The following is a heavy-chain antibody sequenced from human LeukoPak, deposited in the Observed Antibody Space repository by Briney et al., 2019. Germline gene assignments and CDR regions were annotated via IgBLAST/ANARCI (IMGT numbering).Heavy chain of an antibody. CDR3: ATEWALAQN. V-gene: IGHV3-21*01. D-gene: IGHD1-26*01. CDR1: GFTFSTST. J-gene: IGHJ4*02. CDR2: LSGSSSYI. Sequence: GGSLRLSCAASGFTFSTSTMGWVRQAPGKGLEWVSSLSGSSSYIYYADSVKGRFTISRDNAKKSLYLQMDSLRAEDTAIYFCATEWALAQNWGQGTLVTVSS.